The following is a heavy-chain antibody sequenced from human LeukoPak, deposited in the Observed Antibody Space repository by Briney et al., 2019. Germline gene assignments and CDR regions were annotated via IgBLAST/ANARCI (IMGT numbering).Heavy chain of an antibody. CDR3: AKGASFCSGGSCYSPHFDY. CDR2: ISGSGGST. D-gene: IGHD2-15*01. J-gene: IGHJ4*02. Sequence: PGGSLRLSCAAPGFTFSSYAMSWVRQAPGKGLEWVSAISGSGGSTYYADSVKGRFTISRDNSKNTLYLQMNSLRAEDTAVYYCAKGASFCSGGSCYSPHFDYWGQGTLVTVSS. CDR1: GFTFSSYA. V-gene: IGHV3-23*01.